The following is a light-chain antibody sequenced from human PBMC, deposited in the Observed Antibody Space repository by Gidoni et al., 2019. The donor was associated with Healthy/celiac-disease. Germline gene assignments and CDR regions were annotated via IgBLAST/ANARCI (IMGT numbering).Light chain of an antibody. CDR1: QSISSW. Sequence: DIQMTQSPSTLSASVGDRVTITCRASQSISSWLAWYQQKPGKAPKLLIYDASSLESGVPSRFSGSGSGTEFTLTISSLQPDDFATYSCQQYYSYSWTFGQGTKVEIK. V-gene: IGKV1-5*01. J-gene: IGKJ1*01. CDR3: QQYYSYSWT. CDR2: DAS.